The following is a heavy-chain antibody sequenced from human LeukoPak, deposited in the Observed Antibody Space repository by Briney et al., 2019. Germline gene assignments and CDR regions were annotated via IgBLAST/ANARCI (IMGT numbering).Heavy chain of an antibody. D-gene: IGHD1-26*01. CDR2: IRYDGSNK. Sequence: GGSLRLSCAASGFTFSSYGMHWVRQAPGKGLEWVAFIRYDGSNKYYADSVKGRFTISRDNSKNTLYLQMNSLRAEDTAVYCCAKDGSHRSHMDVWGKGTTVTISS. J-gene: IGHJ6*03. V-gene: IGHV3-30*02. CDR1: GFTFSSYG. CDR3: AKDGSHRSHMDV.